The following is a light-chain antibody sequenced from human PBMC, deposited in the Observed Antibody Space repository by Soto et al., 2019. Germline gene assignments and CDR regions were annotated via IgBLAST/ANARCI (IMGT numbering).Light chain of an antibody. CDR3: QLHDPSLPGYT. J-gene: IGKJ2*01. Sequence: EVLLTQSPGTLSLSPGERATLSCRASQIVSSRHLAWYQQKSGHAPRLLIYGVSSRATGIPDRFSGSGSGTYFNPIISTLEPEDFAVYYCQLHDPSLPGYTFGQETKLEIK. CDR2: GVS. CDR1: QIVSSRH. V-gene: IGKV3-20*01.